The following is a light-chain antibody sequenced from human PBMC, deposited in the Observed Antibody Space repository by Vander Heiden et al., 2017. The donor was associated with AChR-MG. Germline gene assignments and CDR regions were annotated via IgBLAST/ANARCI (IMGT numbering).Light chain of an antibody. Sequence: QSALTQPASVSGSPGQSITIPCTGTSSDVGNYDYVSWYQQHPGKAPKLMIFNVSNRPSWVSNRFSGSKSGNTASLTISGLRADDEADYYCSSYTTTNTLVFGGGTKLTVL. J-gene: IGLJ2*01. CDR2: NVS. V-gene: IGLV2-14*03. CDR1: SSDVGNYDY. CDR3: SSYTTTNTLV.